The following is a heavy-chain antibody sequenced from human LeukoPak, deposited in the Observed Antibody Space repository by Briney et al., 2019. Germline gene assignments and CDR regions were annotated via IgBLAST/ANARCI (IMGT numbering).Heavy chain of an antibody. D-gene: IGHD2-2*01. CDR2: ISAYNGNT. J-gene: IGHJ4*02. CDR3: ARDLGYCSSTSCSRGLFDY. V-gene: IGHV1-18*01. CDR1: GYTFTSYG. Sequence: GASVKVSCKASGYTFTSYGISWVRQAPGQGLEWMGWISAYNGNTNYAQKLQGRVTMTTDTSTSTAYMELRSLRSDDTAVYYCARDLGYCSSTSCSRGLFDYWGQGTLVTVSS.